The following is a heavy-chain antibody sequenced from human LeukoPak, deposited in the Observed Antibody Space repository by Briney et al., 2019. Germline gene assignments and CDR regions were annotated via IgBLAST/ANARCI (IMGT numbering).Heavy chain of an antibody. V-gene: IGHV3-23*01. CDR2: IIGSGDST. Sequence: GGSLRLSCAASGFTFDNFAMSWVRQAPGKGLEWVSTIIGSGDSTYYADSVKGRFTISRDNSKNTLFLQMNSLRAGDTAVYYCAKGEIAARPYYFDYWGQGTLVTVSS. J-gene: IGHJ4*02. CDR3: AKGEIAARPYYFDY. CDR1: GFTFDNFA. D-gene: IGHD6-6*01.